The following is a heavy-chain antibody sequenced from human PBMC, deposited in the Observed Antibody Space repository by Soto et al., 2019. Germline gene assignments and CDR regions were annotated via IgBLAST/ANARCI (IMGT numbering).Heavy chain of an antibody. J-gene: IGHJ6*02. Sequence: GGSLRLSCAASGFTFSSYAMHWVRQAPGKGLEWVAVISYDGSNKYYADSVKGRFTISRDNSKNTLYLQMNSLRAEDTAVYYCARAIRRSITIFGVVLGGNGMDVWGQGTTVTVSS. CDR2: ISYDGSNK. V-gene: IGHV3-30-3*01. CDR1: GFTFSSYA. D-gene: IGHD3-3*01. CDR3: ARAIRRSITIFGVVLGGNGMDV.